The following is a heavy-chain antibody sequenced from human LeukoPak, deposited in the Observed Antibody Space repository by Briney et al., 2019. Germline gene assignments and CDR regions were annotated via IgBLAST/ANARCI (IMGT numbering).Heavy chain of an antibody. V-gene: IGHV4-39*07. CDR2: IYYSGST. CDR3: ARERTAYGARGY. D-gene: IGHD3-10*01. CDR1: GGSISSSSYY. J-gene: IGHJ4*02. Sequence: TETLSLTCTVSGGSISSSSYYWGWIRQPPGKGLEWIGGIYYSGSTYYNPSLKSRVTISVDTSKNQFSLKLSSVTAADTAVYYCARERTAYGARGYWGQGTLVTVSS.